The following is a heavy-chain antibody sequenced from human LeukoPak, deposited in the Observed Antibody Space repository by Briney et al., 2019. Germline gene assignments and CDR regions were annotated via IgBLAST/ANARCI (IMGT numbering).Heavy chain of an antibody. Sequence: SGGSLRLSCAASGFTFSSYSMNWVRQAPGKGLEWVSSISSSSSYIYYADSVKGRFTISRDNAKNSLYLQMNSLRDEDTAVYFCARGIAVAGQIDYWGQGILVTVSS. V-gene: IGHV3-21*01. CDR1: GFTFSSYS. J-gene: IGHJ4*02. CDR3: ARGIAVAGQIDY. D-gene: IGHD6-19*01. CDR2: ISSSSSYI.